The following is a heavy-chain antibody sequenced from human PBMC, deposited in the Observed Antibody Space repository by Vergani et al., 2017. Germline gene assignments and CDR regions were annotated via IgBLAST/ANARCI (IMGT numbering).Heavy chain of an antibody. CDR3: ARVNTETNGHLYYYYYMDV. Sequence: QVQLQQWGGGLLKPSETLSLTCVVNGGSFTSYHWAWIRQSPGEGLEGVGDIEHTGRPDYNPSLQIRLTMSVYKSRNQFSLTLNSVTATDPAIYFCARVNTETNGHLYYYYYMDVWGQGTAVTVS. J-gene: IGHJ6*03. CDR2: IEHTGRP. V-gene: IGHV4-34*01. D-gene: IGHD4-11*01. CDR1: GGSFTSYH.